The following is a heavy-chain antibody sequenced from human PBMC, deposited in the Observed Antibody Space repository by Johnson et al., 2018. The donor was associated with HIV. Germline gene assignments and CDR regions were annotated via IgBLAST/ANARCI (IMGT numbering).Heavy chain of an antibody. CDR2: IYSGGST. Sequence: VQLVESGGGLIQPGGSLRLSCAASGFTVSSNYMSWVRQAPGKGLEWVSVIYSGGSTYYADSVKGRYTISRDYSKNTLYLQMNSLRAEDTAVYYCAKTKARKAFDIWGQGTMFTVSS. J-gene: IGHJ3*02. D-gene: IGHD1-1*01. V-gene: IGHV3-53*01. CDR1: GFTVSSNY. CDR3: AKTKARKAFDI.